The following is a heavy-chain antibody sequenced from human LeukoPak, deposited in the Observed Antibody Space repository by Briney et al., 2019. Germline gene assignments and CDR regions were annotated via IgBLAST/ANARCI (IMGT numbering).Heavy chain of an antibody. CDR3: ARKSQAARRVNFGY. Sequence: SETLSLTCAVYGGSFSGYYWGWIRQPPGKGLGGIGSIYHSGSTYYNPSLKRRGTISVDTPKNQFSLKLSSVTAADTAVYYCARKSQAARRVNFGYWGQGTLVTVSS. D-gene: IGHD6-6*01. CDR2: IYHSGST. J-gene: IGHJ4*02. V-gene: IGHV4-38-2*01. CDR1: GGSFSGYY.